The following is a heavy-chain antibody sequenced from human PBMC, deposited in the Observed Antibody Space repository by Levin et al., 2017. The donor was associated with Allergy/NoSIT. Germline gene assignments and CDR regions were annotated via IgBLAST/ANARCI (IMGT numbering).Heavy chain of an antibody. CDR3: AREEWTYYYDSSGYSEFDY. Sequence: GGSLRLSCAASGFTFSSYAMHWVRQAPGKGLEWVAVISYDGSNKYYADSVKGRFTISRDNSKNTLYLQMNSLRAEDTAVYYCAREEWTYYYDSSGYSEFDYWGQGTLVTVSS. CDR2: ISYDGSNK. V-gene: IGHV3-30-3*01. CDR1: GFTFSSYA. J-gene: IGHJ4*02. D-gene: IGHD3-22*01.